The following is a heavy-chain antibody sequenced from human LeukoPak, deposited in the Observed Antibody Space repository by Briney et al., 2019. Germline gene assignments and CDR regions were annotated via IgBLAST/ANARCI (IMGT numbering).Heavy chain of an antibody. D-gene: IGHD6-13*01. J-gene: IGHJ4*02. CDR2: IYSGGST. V-gene: IGHV3-66*01. CDR3: ARVGSGSSWYVAIDY. CDR1: GFTVSSNY. Sequence: GGSLRLSCAASGFTVSSNYMSWVRQAPGKGLEWVSVIYSGGSTYYADSVKGRFTISRDNSKNTLYLQMNSLRAEDTAVYYCARVGSGSSWYVAIDYWGQGTLVTVSS.